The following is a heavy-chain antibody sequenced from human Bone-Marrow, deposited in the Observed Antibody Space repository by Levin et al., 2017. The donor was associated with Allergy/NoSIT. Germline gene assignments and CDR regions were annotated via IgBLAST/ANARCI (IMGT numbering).Heavy chain of an antibody. V-gene: IGHV3-21*05. CDR3: ARDPREYCSAGTCTKTWRFFDN. CDR1: GFTFSNYG. Sequence: GESLKISCAASGFTFSNYGISWVRQAPGKGPEWISYISGGSSYIYYADSVKGRFTISRDNAQNSLYLQMNSLRAEDTAVYYCARDPREYCSAGTCTKTWRFFDNWSLGTRVTVSA. CDR2: ISGGSSYI. J-gene: IGHJ4*02. D-gene: IGHD2-15*01.